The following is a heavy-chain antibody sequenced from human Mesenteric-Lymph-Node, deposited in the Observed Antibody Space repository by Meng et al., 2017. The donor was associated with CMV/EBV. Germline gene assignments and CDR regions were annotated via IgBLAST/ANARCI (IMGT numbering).Heavy chain of an antibody. J-gene: IGHJ6*02. Sequence: SETLSLTCTVSGGSISSSSYYWGWIRQPPGQGLEWVGSIYYSGSTYYNPSLKIRVTISVDTSKNQFSLKLSSVTAADTAVYECERAIRLGVALRLYYYYGMDVWGQGTTVTVSS. CDR2: IYYSGST. CDR3: ERAIRLGVALRLYYYYGMDV. V-gene: IGHV4-39*07. D-gene: IGHD2-21*01. CDR1: GGSISSSSYY.